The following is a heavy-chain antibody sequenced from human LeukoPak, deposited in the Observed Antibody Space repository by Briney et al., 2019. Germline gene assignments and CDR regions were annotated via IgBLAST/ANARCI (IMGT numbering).Heavy chain of an antibody. CDR3: ARGPFIVVVPVYYYYYMDV. J-gene: IGHJ6*03. D-gene: IGHD2-2*01. CDR2: VNPNSGNT. V-gene: IGHV1-8*02. Sequence: ASVKVSCKASGYTFTGYYMHWVRQAPGQGLEWMGWVNPNSGNTGYAQKFQGRVTMTRNTSISTAYMELSSLRSEDTAVYYCARGPFIVVVPVYYYYYMDVWGKGTTVTVSS. CDR1: GYTFTGYY.